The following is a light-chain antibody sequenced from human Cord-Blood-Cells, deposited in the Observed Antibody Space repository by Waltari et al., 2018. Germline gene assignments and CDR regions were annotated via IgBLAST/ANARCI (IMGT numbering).Light chain of an antibody. CDR1: KLRRTR. V-gene: IGLV3-21*04. Sequence: SYVLTQPPSVSVAPGKTARIPCGGYKLRRTRVHGYQQKPGQPPVLVIYYDSDRPSGIPELFSGSNSGNTATLTISRVGAGDEADYYCQVWDSSSDHSYVFGTGTKVTVL. J-gene: IGLJ1*01. CDR2: YDS. CDR3: QVWDSSSDHSYV.